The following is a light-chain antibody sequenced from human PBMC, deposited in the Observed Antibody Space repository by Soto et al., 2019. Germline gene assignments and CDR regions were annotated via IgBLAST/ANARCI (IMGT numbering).Light chain of an antibody. CDR3: QQYSTSPT. CDR1: QSVSSSY. CDR2: RAS. J-gene: IGKJ4*01. V-gene: IGKV3-20*01. Sequence: EIVLTQSPGTLSLSPGERATLSCRASQSVSSSYLAWYQQKPGQAPRLLIYRASSRATGIPDRFSGSGSGTDFTITISRLPAEDVAMYYCQQYSTSPTFGGGTEVEIK.